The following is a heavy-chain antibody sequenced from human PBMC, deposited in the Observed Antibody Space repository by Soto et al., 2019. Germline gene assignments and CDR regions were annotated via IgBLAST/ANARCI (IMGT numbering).Heavy chain of an antibody. CDR2: ISAYNGNT. D-gene: IGHD1-26*01. CDR1: GYTFTSYG. Sequence: QVQLVQSGAEVKKPGASVKVSCKASGYTFTSYGISWVRQAPGQGLEWMGWISAYNGNTNYAQKLQGRVTMTTDTSTSTAYMELRSLRSDDTAVYYCARDKRGSYLSYYCYYGIDVRAHGTTVTGSS. V-gene: IGHV1-18*01. CDR3: ARDKRGSYLSYYCYYGIDV. J-gene: IGHJ6*02.